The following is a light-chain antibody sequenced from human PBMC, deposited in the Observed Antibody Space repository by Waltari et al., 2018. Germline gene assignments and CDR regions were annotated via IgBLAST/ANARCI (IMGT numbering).Light chain of an antibody. J-gene: IGLJ2*01. CDR1: ALAKKY. CDR2: EDT. CDR3: YSTDSNSNYGV. Sequence: SYEWTQPPSVSVSPGQKARITCPGDALAKKYASWYQKKPGQAPVLILYEDTKRPSEIPERFSGSISGTMATLTISGAQVEDEAVYYCYSTDSNSNYGVFGGGTKLTVL. V-gene: IGLV3-10*01.